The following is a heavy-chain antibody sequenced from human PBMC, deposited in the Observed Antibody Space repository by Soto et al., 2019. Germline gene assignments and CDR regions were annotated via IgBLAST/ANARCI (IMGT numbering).Heavy chain of an antibody. Sequence: QVQLVQSGAEVKKPGASVKVSCKASGYTFTSYGISWVRQAPGQGLEWMGWISAYNGHTNYAQKPQGRVTMTTDTATRTAYMELRRLRSDDTADSYCARYWAAAGPCDYWGQGTLVTVSS. CDR2: ISAYNGHT. CDR3: ARYWAAAGPCDY. CDR1: GYTFTSYG. J-gene: IGHJ4*02. D-gene: IGHD6-13*01. V-gene: IGHV1-18*01.